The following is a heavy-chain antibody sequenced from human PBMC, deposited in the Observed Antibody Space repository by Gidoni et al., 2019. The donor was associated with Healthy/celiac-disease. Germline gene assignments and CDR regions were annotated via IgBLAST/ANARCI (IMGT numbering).Heavy chain of an antibody. CDR2: IWYDGSNK. Sequence: VQLVESGGGVVQPGRSLRLSCAASGFPFSSYGMHWVRQAPGKGLEWVAVIWYDGSNKYDADSMKGRFTISRDNSKNTLYLQMNSLRAEDTAVYYCASPIISDAFDIWGRGTMVTVSS. D-gene: IGHD1-20*01. J-gene: IGHJ3*02. V-gene: IGHV3-33*01. CDR1: GFPFSSYG. CDR3: ASPIISDAFDI.